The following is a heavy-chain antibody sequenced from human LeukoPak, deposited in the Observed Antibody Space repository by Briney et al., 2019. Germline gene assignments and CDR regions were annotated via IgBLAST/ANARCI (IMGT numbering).Heavy chain of an antibody. CDR3: ARVGRGDHTWGSYSFDS. D-gene: IGHD3-16*01. V-gene: IGHV4-59*12. J-gene: IGHJ4*02. CDR2: ISYSGST. CDR1: DDSISGYY. Sequence: PSQTLSLTCTVSDDSISGYYWSWIRQPPGKGLEWIGYISYSGSTKFNPSLESRVTISLDTSKSQFSLKVTSVTAADTAVYYCARVGRGDHTWGSYSFDSWGQGSLVTVSS.